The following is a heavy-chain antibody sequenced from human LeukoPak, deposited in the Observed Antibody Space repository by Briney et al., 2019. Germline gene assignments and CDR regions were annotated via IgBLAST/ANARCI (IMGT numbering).Heavy chain of an antibody. CDR2: IYHSGST. D-gene: IGHD6-19*01. CDR3: ARGGSSGWSFDY. V-gene: IGHV4-4*02. CDR1: GGSINNNNW. Sequence: SETLSLTCAVSGGSINNNNWWSWVRQPPGKGLEWIGEIYHSGSTNYNPSLNSRVTISVVKSKNQFSLKLSSVTAADTAVYYCARGGSSGWSFDYWGQGTLVTASS. J-gene: IGHJ4*02.